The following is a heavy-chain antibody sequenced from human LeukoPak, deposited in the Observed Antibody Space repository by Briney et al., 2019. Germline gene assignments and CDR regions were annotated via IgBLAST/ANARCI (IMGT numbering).Heavy chain of an antibody. CDR3: ASPGIAAAGTGSNWFDP. CDR1: GFTFSDYY. Sequence: GSLRFSCAASGFTFSDYYMSWIRQAPGKGLEWVSYISSSGSTIYYADSVKGRFTISRDNAKNSLYLQMNSLRAEDTAVYYCASPGIAAAGTGSNWFDPWGQGTLVTVSS. J-gene: IGHJ5*02. V-gene: IGHV3-11*01. CDR2: ISSSGSTI. D-gene: IGHD6-13*01.